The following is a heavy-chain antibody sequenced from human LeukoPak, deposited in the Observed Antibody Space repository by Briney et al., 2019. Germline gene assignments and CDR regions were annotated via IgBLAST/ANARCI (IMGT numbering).Heavy chain of an antibody. Sequence: GGSLRLSCAASGFTFDDYAMHWVRQAPGKGLEWVGRIKAKTDFGTIDYAAPVKGRFTISRDDSKNTLYLQLNSLKTEDTGVYYCITTTSFYGAKGYWGQGTLVTVSS. CDR1: GFTFDDYA. CDR3: ITTTSFYGAKGY. D-gene: IGHD4-17*01. J-gene: IGHJ4*02. CDR2: IKAKTDFGTI. V-gene: IGHV3-15*01.